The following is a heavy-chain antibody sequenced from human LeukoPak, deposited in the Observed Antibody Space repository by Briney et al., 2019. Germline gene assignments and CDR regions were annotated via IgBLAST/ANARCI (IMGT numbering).Heavy chain of an antibody. Sequence: SSETLSLTCTVSGGSISSYYWSWIRQSPGKGLEWIGFIYYSANTNSNPSLQSRVTMSVDPSNNQFSLRLTSVTAAYTAVYYCASGLRRDWFDPWGQGTLVTVSS. CDR3: ASGLRRDWFDP. J-gene: IGHJ5*02. CDR2: IYYSANT. CDR1: GGSISSYY. D-gene: IGHD2-21*01. V-gene: IGHV4-59*01.